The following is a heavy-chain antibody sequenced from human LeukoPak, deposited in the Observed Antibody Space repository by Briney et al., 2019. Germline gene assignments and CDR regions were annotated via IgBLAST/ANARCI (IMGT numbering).Heavy chain of an antibody. V-gene: IGHV3-30*02. J-gene: IGHJ4*02. D-gene: IGHD2-15*01. Sequence: GGSLRLSCVASGLTFSNYGIHWVRQAPGKGLEWVTYIRYDGTTIYYADSVKDRFTISRDNAKNSLYLQMNSLRAEDTALYYCAKVGYCSGGSCGPIDYWGQGTLVTVSS. CDR2: IRYDGTTI. CDR3: AKVGYCSGGSCGPIDY. CDR1: GLTFSNYG.